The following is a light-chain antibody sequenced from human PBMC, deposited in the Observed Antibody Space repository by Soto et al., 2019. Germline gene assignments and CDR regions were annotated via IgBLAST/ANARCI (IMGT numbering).Light chain of an antibody. V-gene: IGLV2-18*02. Sequence: QSVLTQLPSVSGSRGQSVAISCTGTSSDVGSYNRVSWYQQPPGAAPKLMIYEVSNQPSGVPDRFSGSKSGNTASLTISGLQAEDEADYYCNSYTGSSTYVFGTGTKVTVL. CDR2: EVS. CDR1: SSDVGSYNR. J-gene: IGLJ1*01. CDR3: NSYTGSSTYV.